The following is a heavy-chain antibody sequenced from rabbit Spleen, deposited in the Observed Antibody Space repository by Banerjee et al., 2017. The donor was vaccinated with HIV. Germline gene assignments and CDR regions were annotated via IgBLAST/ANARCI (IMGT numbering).Heavy chain of an antibody. V-gene: IGHV1S45*01. J-gene: IGHJ4*01. CDR2: IYAGSTGTT. Sequence: ELVESGGDLVKPGASLTLTCTASGFSFNTVHWIYWVRQAPGKGLEWIGTIYAGSTGTTDYASWAKGRFTISKTSSTTVTLQMTSLTAADTATYFCARNFDLWGQGTLVTVS. CDR1: GFSFNTVHW. CDR3: ARNFDL.